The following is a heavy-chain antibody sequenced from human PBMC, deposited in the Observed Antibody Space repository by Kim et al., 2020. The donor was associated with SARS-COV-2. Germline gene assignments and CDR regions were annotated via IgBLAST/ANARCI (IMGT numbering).Heavy chain of an antibody. J-gene: IGHJ6*03. CDR2: ISYDGSNK. Sequence: GGSLRLSCAASGFTFSSYGMHWVRQAPGKGLEWVAVISYDGSNKYYADSVKGRFTISRDNSKNTLYLQMNSLRAEDTAVYYCAKVPHTDDSSGYYSSYY. CDR3: AKVPHTDDSSGYYSSYY. V-gene: IGHV3-30*18. CDR1: GFTFSSYG. D-gene: IGHD3-22*01.